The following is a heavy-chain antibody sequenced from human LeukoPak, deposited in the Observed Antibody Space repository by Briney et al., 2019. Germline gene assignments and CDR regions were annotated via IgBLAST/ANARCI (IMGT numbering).Heavy chain of an antibody. J-gene: IGHJ4*02. Sequence: GGSLRLSCAASGFTFDDYAMHWVRQAPGKGLEWVSGISWNSGSIGYADSVKGRFTISRDNSKNTLYLQMNSLRAEDTAVYYCAREGQLWFFDYWGQGTLVTVSS. V-gene: IGHV3-9*01. D-gene: IGHD5-18*01. CDR3: AREGQLWFFDY. CDR1: GFTFDDYA. CDR2: ISWNSGSI.